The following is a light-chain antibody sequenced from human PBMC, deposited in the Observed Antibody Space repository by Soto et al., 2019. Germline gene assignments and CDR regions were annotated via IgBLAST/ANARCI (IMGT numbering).Light chain of an antibody. CDR1: QSISSSY. Sequence: EIVLTQSPGTLSLSPGERATLSCRASQSISSSYLAWYQLKPGQAPRLLMYDASSRATGIPDRFSGSGSGTDFTLTISRLEAEDFAVYYCQQYGSSPLTFGPGTKVDIK. J-gene: IGKJ3*01. CDR2: DAS. V-gene: IGKV3-20*01. CDR3: QQYGSSPLT.